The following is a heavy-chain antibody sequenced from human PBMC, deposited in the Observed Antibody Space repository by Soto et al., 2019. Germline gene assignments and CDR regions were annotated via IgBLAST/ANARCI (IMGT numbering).Heavy chain of an antibody. CDR2: ISAYNGNT. Sequence: GASVKVSCKASGYTFTSYGISWVRQAPGQGLEWMGWISAYNGNTNYAQKLQGRVTMTTDTSTSTAYMELRSLRSDDTAVYYCARDQIPLGTYYDILTGSVKFDPWGQGTLVTVAS. D-gene: IGHD3-9*01. V-gene: IGHV1-18*01. CDR3: ARDQIPLGTYYDILTGSVKFDP. J-gene: IGHJ5*02. CDR1: GYTFTSYG.